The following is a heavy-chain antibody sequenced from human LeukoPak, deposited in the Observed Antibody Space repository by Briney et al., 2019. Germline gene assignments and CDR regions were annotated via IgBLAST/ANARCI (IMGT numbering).Heavy chain of an antibody. CDR3: AKDGQRRAVSVVTYMDV. Sequence: PGRSLRLSCAAAGFTFDDYAMHWVRQAPGKGLEWVSTINGNSGRMEYADSVKGRFTISRDNAKNSLYLQMNSLRDEDTALYYCAKDGQRRAVSVVTYMDVWGKGTTVTVSS. CDR2: INGNSGRM. D-gene: IGHD6-19*01. CDR1: GFTFDDYA. J-gene: IGHJ6*03. V-gene: IGHV3-9*01.